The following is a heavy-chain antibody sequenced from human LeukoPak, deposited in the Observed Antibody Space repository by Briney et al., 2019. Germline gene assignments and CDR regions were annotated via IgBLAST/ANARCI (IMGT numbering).Heavy chain of an antibody. Sequence: GGSLRLSCAASGFTVSSNYMSWVRQAPGKGLEWVALIYSDGTTYYADALKGRFTFSRDNSKNTLYLQKNSLRDEDTAVYYCERGEELFDYWGQGTLVTVSS. CDR3: ERGEELFDY. J-gene: IGHJ4*01. V-gene: IGHV3-53*01. D-gene: IGHD1-26*01. CDR2: IYSDGTT. CDR1: GFTVSSNY.